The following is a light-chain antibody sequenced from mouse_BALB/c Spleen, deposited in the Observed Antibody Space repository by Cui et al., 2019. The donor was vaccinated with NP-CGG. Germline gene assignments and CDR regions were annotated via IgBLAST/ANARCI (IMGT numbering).Light chain of an antibody. CDR3: PYKTANIWV. Sequence: QAVVTQESALTTSPGETVTLTCRSSTGAVTTSNYANWVQEKPVHLFTGLIGVPNNEAQVVPAEFSGSLMGEKPALTFQGERPENGEIYFCPYKTANIWVFGGGTKLTVL. V-gene: IGLV1*01. CDR1: TGAVTTSNY. CDR2: VPN. J-gene: IGLJ1*01.